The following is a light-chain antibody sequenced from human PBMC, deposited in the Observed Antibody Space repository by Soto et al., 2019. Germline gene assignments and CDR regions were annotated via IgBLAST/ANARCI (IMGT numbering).Light chain of an antibody. Sequence: EIVMTQSPATLSVSPGEGFTLSCRASQSVRSNLAWYQQKPGQAPRLLIYEASTRATGVPARFSGSGSGTEFTLTISSLQSEDFAVYYCQQHNVWPATFGQGTKVDIK. CDR3: QQHNVWPAT. CDR2: EAS. V-gene: IGKV3-15*01. J-gene: IGKJ1*01. CDR1: QSVRSN.